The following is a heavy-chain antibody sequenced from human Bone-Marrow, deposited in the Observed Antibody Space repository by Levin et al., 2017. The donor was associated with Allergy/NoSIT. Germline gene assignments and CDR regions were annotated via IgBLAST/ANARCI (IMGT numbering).Heavy chain of an antibody. CDR1: GFTFSSYG. J-gene: IGHJ6*02. V-gene: IGHV3-33*01. CDR2: IWYDGSNK. D-gene: IGHD4-11*01. Sequence: GGSLRLSCAASGFTFSSYGMHWVRQAPGKGLEWVAVIWYDGSNKYYADSVKGRFTISRDNSKNTLYLQMNSLRAEDTAVYYCARVGPSKGSGQHHIVNYDDYGMDVWGQGTTVTVSS. CDR3: ARVGPSKGSGQHHIVNYDDYGMDV.